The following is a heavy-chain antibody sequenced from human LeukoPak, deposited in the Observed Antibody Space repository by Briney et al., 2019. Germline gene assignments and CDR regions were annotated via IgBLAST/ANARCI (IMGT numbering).Heavy chain of an antibody. CDR3: ARPALRYCSSTSCYYGMDV. CDR1: GYSFTSYW. CDR2: IYPGDSDT. D-gene: IGHD2-2*01. J-gene: IGHJ6*02. V-gene: IGHV5-51*01. Sequence: GESLQISCQGSGYSFTSYWIGWVRPMPGKGLEWMGIIYPGDSDTRYSPSFQGQVTISADKSISTAYLQWSSLKASDTAMYYCARPALRYCSSTSCYYGMDVWGQGTTVTVSS.